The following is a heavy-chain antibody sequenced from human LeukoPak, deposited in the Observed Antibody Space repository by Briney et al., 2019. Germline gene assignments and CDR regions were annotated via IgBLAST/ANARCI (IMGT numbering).Heavy chain of an antibody. Sequence: ASVKVSCKASGYTFTSYGISWVRQAPGQGLEWMGWISAYNGNTNYAQKLQGRVTMTTDTSTSTAYLELRSLRSDDTAVYYCARVENYYDRSGYYDFDYWGQGTLVTVSS. J-gene: IGHJ4*02. CDR3: ARVENYYDRSGYYDFDY. D-gene: IGHD3-22*01. CDR1: GYTFTSYG. CDR2: ISAYNGNT. V-gene: IGHV1-18*01.